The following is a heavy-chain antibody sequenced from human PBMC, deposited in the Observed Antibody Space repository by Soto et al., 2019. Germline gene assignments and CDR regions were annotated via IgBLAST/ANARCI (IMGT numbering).Heavy chain of an antibody. V-gene: IGHV5-10-1*01. J-gene: IGHJ4*02. CDR2: TDPSNSYT. Sequence: GESLKISCQGSGYSFTSYWINWVRQMPGKGLEWMGRTDPSNSYTSYSPSFQGHVTISADKSISTAYLQWSSLKASDTAMYYCARRYSNSSLPDYWGQGTLVTVSS. CDR3: ARRYSNSSLPDY. D-gene: IGHD6-6*01. CDR1: GYSFTSYW.